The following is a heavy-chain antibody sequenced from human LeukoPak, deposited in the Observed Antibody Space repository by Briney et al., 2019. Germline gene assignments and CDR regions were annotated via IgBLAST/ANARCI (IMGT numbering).Heavy chain of an antibody. V-gene: IGHV3-33*01. Sequence: GGSLRLSCAASGFTFSSYGMHWVRQAPGKGLEWVAVIWYDGSNKYYADSVKGRFTISRDNSKNTLYLQMNSLRAEDTAVYYCARQRVEYDFWSGYSRAFDIWGQGTMVTVSS. CDR1: GFTFSSYG. D-gene: IGHD3-3*01. CDR2: IWYDGSNK. CDR3: ARQRVEYDFWSGYSRAFDI. J-gene: IGHJ3*02.